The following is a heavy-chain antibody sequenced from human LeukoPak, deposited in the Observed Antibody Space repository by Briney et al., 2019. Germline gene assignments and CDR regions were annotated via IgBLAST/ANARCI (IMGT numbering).Heavy chain of an antibody. CDR2: IYPGDSDT. Sequence: GESLKISCKGSGYSFTSYWIGWVRQIPGKGLGWIGIIYPGDSDTRYSPSFQGQVTISADKSISTAYLQWSSLKASDTAMYYCARTRYSSSSGPYNWFDPWGQGTLVTVSS. D-gene: IGHD6-6*01. J-gene: IGHJ5*02. CDR1: GYSFTSYW. V-gene: IGHV5-51*01. CDR3: ARTRYSSSSGPYNWFDP.